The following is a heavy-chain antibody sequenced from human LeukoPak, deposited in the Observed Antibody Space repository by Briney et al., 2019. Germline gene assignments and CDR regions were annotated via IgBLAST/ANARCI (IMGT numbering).Heavy chain of an antibody. V-gene: IGHV3-30*02. CDR3: AKDTPSYGDYGGYFDY. CDR2: IRYDGSNK. CDR1: GFTFSSYG. D-gene: IGHD4-17*01. Sequence: GGSLRLSCAASGFTFSSYGMHWVRQAPGKGLEWVAFIRYDGSNKYYADSVKGRFTISRDNSKNTLYLQMNSLRAEDTAVYYCAKDTPSYGDYGGYFDYWSQGTLVTVSS. J-gene: IGHJ4*02.